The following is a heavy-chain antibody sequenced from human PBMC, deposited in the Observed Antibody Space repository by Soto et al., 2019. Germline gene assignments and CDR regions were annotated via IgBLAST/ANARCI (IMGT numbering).Heavy chain of an antibody. D-gene: IGHD5-12*01. CDR3: AAGGGLPRYS. J-gene: IGHJ4*02. Sequence: QLQLQESGSGLVKPSQTLSLTCAVSGGSISSGGYSWSWIRQPPGKGLEWIGYIYHSGSTYYNPSLKLRATIPVDRSKNQFAPKLSSVTAAHTAVYYRAAGGGLPRYSWGQGTLVTVSS. CDR1: GGSISSGGYS. V-gene: IGHV4-30-2*01. CDR2: IYHSGST.